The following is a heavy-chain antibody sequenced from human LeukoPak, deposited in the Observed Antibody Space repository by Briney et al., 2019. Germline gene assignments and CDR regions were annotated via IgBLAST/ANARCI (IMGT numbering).Heavy chain of an antibody. V-gene: IGHV3-30*02. D-gene: IGHD2-2*01. CDR1: GFTFSSYG. CDR3: AKGYCSSTTCYTGYYFYMDV. J-gene: IGHJ6*03. Sequence: GGSLRLSCAASGFTFSSYGMHWVRQAPGKGLEGVAFIRYDGTDKYYADSAKGRFTISRDNSKNTLYLQMNSLGAEDTAVYYCAKGYCSSTTCYTGYYFYMDVWGKGTTVTVS. CDR2: IRYDGTDK.